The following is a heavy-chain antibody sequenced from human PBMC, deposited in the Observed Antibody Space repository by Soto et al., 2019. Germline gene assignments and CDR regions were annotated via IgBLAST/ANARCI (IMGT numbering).Heavy chain of an antibody. D-gene: IGHD6-6*01. CDR1: GFTFSSYS. Sequence: EVQLVESGGGLVKPGGSLRLSCAGSGFTFSSYSLNWVRQAPGKGLEWVASISSSSGYIYYADSVKGRFTISRDNAKNSVSLQMNSLRAEDTAVYYCARPRPSIAACWGQGTLVTVSS. J-gene: IGHJ4*02. V-gene: IGHV3-21*01. CDR3: ARPRPSIAAC. CDR2: ISSSSGYI.